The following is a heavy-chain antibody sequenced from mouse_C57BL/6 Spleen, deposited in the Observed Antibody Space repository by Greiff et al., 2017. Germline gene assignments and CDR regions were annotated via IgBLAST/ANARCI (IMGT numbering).Heavy chain of an antibody. J-gene: IGHJ1*03. CDR2: ISSGGDYI. V-gene: IGHV5-9-1*02. D-gene: IGHD1-1*01. Sequence: EVQGVESGEGLVKPGGSLKLSCAASGFTFSSYAMSWVRQTPEKRLEWVAYISSGGDYIYYADTVKGRFTITRDNARNTLYLQMSSLKSEHTAMYYCTREGYYGSSHWYFDVWGTGTTVTVSS. CDR1: GFTFSSYA. CDR3: TREGYYGSSHWYFDV.